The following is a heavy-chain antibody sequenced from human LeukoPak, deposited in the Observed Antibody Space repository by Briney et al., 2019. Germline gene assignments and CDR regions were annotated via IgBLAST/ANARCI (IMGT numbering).Heavy chain of an antibody. V-gene: IGHV3-30*18. CDR2: ISYDGSNK. CDR1: GFTFSSYG. Sequence: GGSLRLSCAASGFTFSSYGMHWVRQAPGKGLEWVAVISYDGSNKYYADSVNGRFTISRDNSKNTLYLQMNSLRAEDTAVYYCAKDRWEYSSSPPAPFDYWGQGTLVAVSS. J-gene: IGHJ4*02. D-gene: IGHD6-6*01. CDR3: AKDRWEYSSSPPAPFDY.